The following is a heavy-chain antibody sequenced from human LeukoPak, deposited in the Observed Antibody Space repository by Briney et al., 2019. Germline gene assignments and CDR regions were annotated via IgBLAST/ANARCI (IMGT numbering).Heavy chain of an antibody. V-gene: IGHV4-39*07. CDR1: GGSISSSSYY. CDR3: ARDLFSSEWELLFYFDY. Sequence: SETLSLTCTVSGGSISSSSYYWGWIRQPPGKGLEWIGSIYYSGSTYYNPSLKSRVTISVDTSKNQFSLKLSSVTAADTAVYYCARDLFSSEWELLFYFDYWGQGTLVTVSS. CDR2: IYYSGST. J-gene: IGHJ4*02. D-gene: IGHD1-26*01.